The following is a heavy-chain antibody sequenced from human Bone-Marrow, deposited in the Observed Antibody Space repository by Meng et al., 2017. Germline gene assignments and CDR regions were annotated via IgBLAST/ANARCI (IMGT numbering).Heavy chain of an antibody. CDR3: AGVTYSSGWYPPYYYYYGMDV. CDR1: GFTFSSYS. D-gene: IGHD6-19*01. Sequence: GGSLRLSCAASGFTFSSYSMNWVRQAPGKGLEWVAVISYDGSNKYYADSVKGRFTISRDNSKNTLYLQMNSLRAEDTAVYYCAGVTYSSGWYPPYYYYYGMDVWGQGTTVTVSS. CDR2: ISYDGSNK. J-gene: IGHJ6*02. V-gene: IGHV3-30*05.